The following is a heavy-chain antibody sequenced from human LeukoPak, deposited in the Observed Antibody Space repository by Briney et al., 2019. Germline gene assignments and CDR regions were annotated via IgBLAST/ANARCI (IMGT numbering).Heavy chain of an antibody. CDR2: ISVYNGNT. D-gene: IGHD1-14*01. V-gene: IGHV1-18*01. CDR1: GYAFTSYG. J-gene: IGHJ6*03. CDR3: ARFPKPYYMDV. Sequence: ASVKVSCNASGYAFTSYGISWVRQGPAQGLEWMGLISVYNGNTNYAQKLQVRVTMTTDTSTSTAYMELRSLRSDDTAVYYCARFPKPYYMDVWGKGTTVIVSS.